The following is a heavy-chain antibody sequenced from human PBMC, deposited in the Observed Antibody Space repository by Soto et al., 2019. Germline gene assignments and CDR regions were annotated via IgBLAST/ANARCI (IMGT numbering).Heavy chain of an antibody. D-gene: IGHD3-16*01. Sequence: GGSLRLSCAASGFTFSSDAMSWVRQAPGKGLEWVSAISGSGGSTYYADSVKGRFTISRDNSKNTLYLQMNSLRAEDTAVYYCARESLEDHDFDYWGQGTLVTVSS. CDR1: GFTFSSDA. J-gene: IGHJ4*02. CDR3: ARESLEDHDFDY. V-gene: IGHV3-23*01. CDR2: ISGSGGST.